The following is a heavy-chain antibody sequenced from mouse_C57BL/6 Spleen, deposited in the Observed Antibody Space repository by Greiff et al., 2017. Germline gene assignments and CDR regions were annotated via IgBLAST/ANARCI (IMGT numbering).Heavy chain of an antibody. CDR3: AIYPYDGGNDVDY. CDR1: GYTFTTYA. Sequence: QVQLQQSGAELVKPGASVKMSCTASGYTFTTYAIEWVKQNHGKSLEWIGNFNPYNGDTYYTEKFKGKATLTAEKSSSPAYLELSRLTSEDSAVYCSAIYPYDGGNDVDYWGQGTTLTVSS. V-gene: IGHV1-47*01. D-gene: IGHD1-1*02. J-gene: IGHJ2*01. CDR2: FNPYNGDT.